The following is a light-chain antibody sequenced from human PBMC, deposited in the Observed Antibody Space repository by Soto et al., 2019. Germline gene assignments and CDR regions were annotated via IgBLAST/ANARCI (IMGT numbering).Light chain of an antibody. CDR2: YDS. Sequence: ELTQPPSVSVAPGKTARITCGGNNIGSHSVHWYQQKPGQAPVLVIYYDSDRPSGIPERFSGSNSGNTATLTISRVEAGDEADYYCQVWDSSSDHVVFGGGTKLTVL. CDR3: QVWDSSSDHVV. CDR1: NIGSHS. V-gene: IGLV3-21*04. J-gene: IGLJ2*01.